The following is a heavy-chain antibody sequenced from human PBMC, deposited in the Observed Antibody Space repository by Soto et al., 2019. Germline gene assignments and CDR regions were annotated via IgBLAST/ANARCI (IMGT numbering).Heavy chain of an antibody. D-gene: IGHD3-16*01. CDR1: GFMFSAYT. CDR3: ATPYYFNH. V-gene: IGHV3-21*06. CDR2: ISDDSSYI. J-gene: IGHJ1*01. Sequence: SGGSLRLSCAASGFMFSAYTMNWVRQAPGKGLEWLSSISDDSSYIDYADSLRGRFTVSRDNARNSLYLQIDSLGVEDTAVYYCATPYYFNHWGPGTLGTVSS.